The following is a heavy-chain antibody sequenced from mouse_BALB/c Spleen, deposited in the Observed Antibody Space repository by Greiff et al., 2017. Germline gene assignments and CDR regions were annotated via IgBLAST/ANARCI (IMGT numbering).Heavy chain of an antibody. V-gene: IGHV5-9-4*01. CDR1: GFTFSSYA. Sequence: EVQLVESGGGLVKPGGSLKLSCAASGFTFSSYAMSWVRQSPEKRLEWVAEISSGGSYTYYPDTVTGRFTISRDNAKNTLYLEMSSLRSEDTAMYYCARDDYDYAMYYWGQGTSVTVSS. CDR3: ARDDYDYAMYY. CDR2: ISSGGSYT. J-gene: IGHJ4*01. D-gene: IGHD2-4*01.